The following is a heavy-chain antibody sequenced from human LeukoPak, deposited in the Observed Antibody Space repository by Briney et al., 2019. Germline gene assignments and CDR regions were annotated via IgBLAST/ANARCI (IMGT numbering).Heavy chain of an antibody. D-gene: IGHD2-15*01. Sequence: PSETLSLTCAVYGGSFSGYYWSWIRQPPGKGLEWIGEINHSESTNYNPSLKSRVTISVDTSKNQFSLKLSSVTAADTAVYYCARGPGDIVVVVAATPFDYWGEGTLVTVSS. J-gene: IGHJ4*02. V-gene: IGHV4-34*01. CDR2: INHSEST. CDR3: ARGPGDIVVVVAATPFDY. CDR1: GGSFSGYY.